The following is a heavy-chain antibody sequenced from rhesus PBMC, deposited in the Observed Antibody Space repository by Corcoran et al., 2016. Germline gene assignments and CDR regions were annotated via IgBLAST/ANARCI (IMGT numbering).Heavy chain of an antibody. CDR2: IRYTGKTI. V-gene: IGHV3-183*01. CDR1: GFTFDDYA. CDR3: TRVTSYNIWTGPLTFDY. Sequence: EVQLVESGGGVVQPGGSLRLSCAASGFTFDDYAMHWVRQAPGKGLEWVSYIRYTGKTIYYADAVNVRFTIARDNAKNSLSLQMSSLRAEDTAVYYCTRVTSYNIWTGPLTFDYWGQGVLVTVSS. J-gene: IGHJ4*01. D-gene: IGHD3-3*01.